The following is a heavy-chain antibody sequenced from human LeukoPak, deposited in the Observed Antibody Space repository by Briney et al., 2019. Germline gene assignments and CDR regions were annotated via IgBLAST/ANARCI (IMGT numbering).Heavy chain of an antibody. D-gene: IGHD1-26*01. CDR1: GGSISSYY. CDR3: ARSMMVGATTRRDFDY. CDR2: IYTSVST. Sequence: PSETLSLTSTVSGGSISSYYWSWIRQTAGKGLEWIGRIYTSVSTNYNPSLRSRVTMSVDTSKNQFSMKLSSVTAADTAVYYCARSMMVGATTRRDFDYWGQGTLVTVSS. J-gene: IGHJ4*02. V-gene: IGHV4-4*07.